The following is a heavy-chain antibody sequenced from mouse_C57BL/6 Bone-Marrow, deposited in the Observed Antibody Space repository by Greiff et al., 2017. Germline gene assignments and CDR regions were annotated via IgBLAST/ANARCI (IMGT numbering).Heavy chain of an antibody. CDR1: GYTFTSYT. CDR2: INTSSGYT. J-gene: IGHJ3*01. Sequence: QVQLQQSGAELARPGASVKMSCTASGYTFTSYTMHWVKQRPGQGLEWIGYINTSSGYTKYNQKFKDKATLTADKSSSPAYMQLSTRTSEDSAVYYCGRLYYGFDYWGQGTRVTVSA. V-gene: IGHV1-4*01. D-gene: IGHD2-1*01. CDR3: GRLYYGFDY.